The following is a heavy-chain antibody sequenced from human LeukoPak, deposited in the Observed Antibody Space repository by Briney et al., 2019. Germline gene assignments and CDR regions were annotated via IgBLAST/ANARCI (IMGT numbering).Heavy chain of an antibody. Sequence: GGSLRLSCAASGFTFSSYSMNWVRQAPGKGLEWVSSISGSSSYIYYADSVKGRFIISRDNAKNSLYLQMNSLRAEDTAVYYCARDHRGIYSPFDYWGQGTLVTVSS. V-gene: IGHV3-21*01. CDR2: ISGSSSYI. D-gene: IGHD2-21*01. CDR3: ARDHRGIYSPFDY. CDR1: GFTFSSYS. J-gene: IGHJ4*02.